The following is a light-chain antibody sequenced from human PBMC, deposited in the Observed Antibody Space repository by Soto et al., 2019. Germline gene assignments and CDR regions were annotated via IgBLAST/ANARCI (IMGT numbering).Light chain of an antibody. CDR2: GAS. J-gene: IGKJ5*01. CDR1: QRISSY. CDR3: QQTYDIPIT. Sequence: DLQMTQSPSSLSASVGDRVTITCRASQRISSYLNWYQQKPGKAPKLLIYGASTLHSGVPSRFTGSGSGIDFTLTITSLQPEDFAIYYCQQTYDIPITFGQGTRLDTK. V-gene: IGKV1-39*01.